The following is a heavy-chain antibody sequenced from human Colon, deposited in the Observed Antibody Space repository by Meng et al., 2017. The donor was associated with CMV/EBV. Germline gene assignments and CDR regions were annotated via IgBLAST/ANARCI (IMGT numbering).Heavy chain of an antibody. J-gene: IGHJ4*02. D-gene: IGHD1-26*01. V-gene: IGHV4-59*01. CDR3: ARRKVGVFDY. CDR1: GGSLSSYY. CDR2: IYFTGTT. Sequence: SETLSLTCTVSGGSLSSYYWSWIRQAPGKGLEWIGYIYFTGTTKYNPSLKSRVTMSVDTSNNVFPLKLSSVIAADTAVYYCARRKVGVFDYWGQGTLVTVSS.